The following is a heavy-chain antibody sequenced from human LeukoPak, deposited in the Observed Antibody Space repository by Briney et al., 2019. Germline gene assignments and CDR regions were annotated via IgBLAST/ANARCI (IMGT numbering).Heavy chain of an antibody. Sequence: PSETLSLTCAVYGGSFSGYYWSWIRQPPGKGLEWIGEINHSGSTNYNPSLKSRVTISVDTSKNQFSLKLSSVTAADTAVYYCARPRQQHDFWSGYSPRGAFDIWGQGTMVTVSS. J-gene: IGHJ3*02. CDR2: INHSGST. D-gene: IGHD3-3*01. CDR1: GGSFSGYY. V-gene: IGHV4-34*01. CDR3: ARPRQQHDFWSGYSPRGAFDI.